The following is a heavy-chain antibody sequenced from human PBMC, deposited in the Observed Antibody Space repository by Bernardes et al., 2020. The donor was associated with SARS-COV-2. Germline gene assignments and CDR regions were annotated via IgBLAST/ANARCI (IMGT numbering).Heavy chain of an antibody. D-gene: IGHD2-21*02. V-gene: IGHV4-61*01. Sequence: SETLSLTCSVSGDSVNNVNYFWSWIRQAPGKAPEWIGYIFYSGTTDYNPSLKSRVTISMDTSKNQFSLKLTSVTAADTAVFYCARGPFGDWGYWSQGLLVTVSS. CDR1: GDSVNNVNYF. CDR2: IFYSGTT. CDR3: ARGPFGDWGY. J-gene: IGHJ4*02.